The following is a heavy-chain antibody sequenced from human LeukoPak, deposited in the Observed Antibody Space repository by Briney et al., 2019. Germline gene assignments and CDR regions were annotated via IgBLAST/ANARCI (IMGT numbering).Heavy chain of an antibody. J-gene: IGHJ6*02. CDR3: AKDIGGGYYTLGGYYYFAMDV. CDR2: ISWSSGNI. Sequence: PGRSLRLSCAVSGFTFDDYAMHWVRQAPGKGLEWVSGISWSSGNIGYADSVKGRFTISRDNAKTSLYLQMNSLRAEDTALYFCAKDIGGGYYTLGGYYYFAMDVWGQGTTVTVSS. D-gene: IGHD3-22*01. CDR1: GFTFDDYA. V-gene: IGHV3-9*01.